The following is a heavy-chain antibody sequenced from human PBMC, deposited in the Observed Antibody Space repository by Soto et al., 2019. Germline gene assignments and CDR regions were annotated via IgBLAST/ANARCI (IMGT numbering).Heavy chain of an antibody. J-gene: IGHJ5*02. CDR2: IYYSGST. Sequence: SETLSLTCTVSGGSISSSSYFWGWIRQPPGKGLEWIGSIYYSGSTYYNPSLKSRVTVSVDTSKNQFSLKLRSEDTAVYYCARGIKYGDYSRWFDPWGQGTLVTVSS. V-gene: IGHV4-39*07. CDR1: GGSISSSSYF. D-gene: IGHD4-17*01. CDR3: ARGIKYGDYSRWFDP.